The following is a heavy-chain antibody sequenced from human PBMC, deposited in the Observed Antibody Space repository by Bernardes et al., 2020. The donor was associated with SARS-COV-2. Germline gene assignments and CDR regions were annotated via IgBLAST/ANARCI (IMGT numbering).Heavy chain of an antibody. J-gene: IGHJ4*02. Sequence: SETLSLTCTVSGGSITSSSHYWGWIRQPPGKGLEWIGNIYYSGSTYYNPSLKSRGTVSVDTSKNEISLNLRSVTAADTAVYYCARLLRVNRGASGWAHFDNWGRGTLVTVSS. CDR1: GGSITSSSHY. D-gene: IGHD6-19*01. V-gene: IGHV4-39*01. CDR3: ARLLRVNRGASGWAHFDN. CDR2: IYYSGST.